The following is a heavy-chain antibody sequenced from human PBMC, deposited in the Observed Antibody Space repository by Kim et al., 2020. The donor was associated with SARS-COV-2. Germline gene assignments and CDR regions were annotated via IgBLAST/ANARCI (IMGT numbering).Heavy chain of an antibody. Sequence: YAQTLKSRSTMTTDTSTSTAYMELRSLRSDDTAVYYCARGGCSSTSCYDYWGQGTLVTVSS. J-gene: IGHJ4*02. CDR3: ARGGCSSTSCYDY. V-gene: IGHV1-18*01. D-gene: IGHD2-2*01.